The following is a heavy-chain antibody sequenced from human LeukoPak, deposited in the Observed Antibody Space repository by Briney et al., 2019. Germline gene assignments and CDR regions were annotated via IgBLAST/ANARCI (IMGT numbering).Heavy chain of an antibody. CDR2: ISSSSSYI. CDR3: ARGGTAMTTSDYMDV. D-gene: IGHD4-11*01. J-gene: IGHJ6*03. Sequence: KTGGSLRLSCAASGFTFSSYSMNWVRQAPGKGLEWVSSISSSSSYIYYADSVKGRFTISRDNAKNSLYLQMNSLRAEDTAVYFCARGGTAMTTSDYMDVWGKGTTVTVSS. CDR1: GFTFSSYS. V-gene: IGHV3-21*01.